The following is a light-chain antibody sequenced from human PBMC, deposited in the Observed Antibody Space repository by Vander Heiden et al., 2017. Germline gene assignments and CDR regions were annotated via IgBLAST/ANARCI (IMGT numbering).Light chain of an antibody. V-gene: IGLV1-51*01. CDR2: DND. J-gene: IGLJ2*01. CDR1: TSNIEGNS. CDR3: GTWDSSLSVVV. Sequence: QSVFTQPPSVSATPAQRVTISCSGSTSNIEGNSVSWYQQVPGTVPKLLIYDNDKRPSGIPDRFSGSKSATSATLVISGLQTGDEANYYCGTWDSSLSVVVFGGETRLTVL.